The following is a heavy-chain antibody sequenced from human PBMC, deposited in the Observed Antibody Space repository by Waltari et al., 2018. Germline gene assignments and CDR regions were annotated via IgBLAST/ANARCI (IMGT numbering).Heavy chain of an antibody. D-gene: IGHD6-19*01. CDR2: ISGSGGRK. J-gene: IGHJ4*02. CDR1: GFTFSSYA. V-gene: IGHV3-23*01. CDR3: AKVWDTVAGSHFDY. Sequence: EVQLLESGGGLVQPGGSLRLSCAASGFTFSSYAMSWVRQAPGKGLEWVSAISGSGGRKYNADSVKCRFTISRDNSKNTLYLQMNSLRAEDTAVYYCAKVWDTVAGSHFDYWGQGTLVTVSS.